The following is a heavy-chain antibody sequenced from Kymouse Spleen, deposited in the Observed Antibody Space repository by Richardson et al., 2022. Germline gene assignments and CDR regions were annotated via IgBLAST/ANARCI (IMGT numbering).Heavy chain of an antibody. V-gene: IGHV3-21*03. CDR3: ARHYDILTGYYPPFDY. D-gene: IGHD3-9*01. J-gene: IGHJ4*02. Sequence: EVQLVESGGGLVKPGGSLRLSCAASGFTFSSYSMNWVRQAPGKGLEWVSSISSSSSYIYYADSVKGRFTISRDNAKNSLYLQMNSLRAEDTAVYYCARHYDILTGYYPPFDYWGQGTLVTVSS. CDR2: ISSSSSYI. CDR1: GFTFSSYS.